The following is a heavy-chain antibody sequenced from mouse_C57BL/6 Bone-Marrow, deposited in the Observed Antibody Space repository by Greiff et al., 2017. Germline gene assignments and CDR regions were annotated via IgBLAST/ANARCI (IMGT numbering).Heavy chain of an antibody. J-gene: IGHJ4*01. CDR2: INPSSGYT. D-gene: IGHD2-10*02. Sequence: QVQLQQSGAELAKPGASVKLSCTASGYTFTRYWMHWVQQRPGQGLEWIGYINPSSGYTKYKQKFKDKATLTADKSSSTAYMQLSSLTYDDSAVYYCASELYGYYAMDYWGQGTSVTVSS. V-gene: IGHV1-7*01. CDR3: ASELYGYYAMDY. CDR1: GYTFTRYW.